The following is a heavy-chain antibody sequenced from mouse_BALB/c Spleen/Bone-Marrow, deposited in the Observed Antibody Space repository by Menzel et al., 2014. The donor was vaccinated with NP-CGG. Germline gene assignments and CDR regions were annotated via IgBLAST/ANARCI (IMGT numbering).Heavy chain of an antibody. CDR2: VSTGSTII. CDR3: ARSHFYGNYFDY. CDR1: GFTFSNFG. D-gene: IGHD2-1*01. Sequence: VQLQQSGGGLVQPGGSRKLSCAASGFTFSNFGMHWFRQSPEKGLEWVAFVSTGSTIIYYADTVKGRFTISRDNPENSLFLQMTSLRSEGTAIYYCARSHFYGNYFDYWGQGTTLTVSS. J-gene: IGHJ2*01. V-gene: IGHV5-17*02.